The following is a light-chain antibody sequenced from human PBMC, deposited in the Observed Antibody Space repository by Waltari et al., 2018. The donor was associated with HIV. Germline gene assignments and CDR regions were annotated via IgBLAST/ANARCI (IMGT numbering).Light chain of an antibody. CDR1: SSNVESNT. CDR3: AVCDDSLFGAI. J-gene: IGLJ2*01. CDR2: SNN. Sequence: QSVLTQPPSASGTPGQRVTISCSGSSSNVESNTVTWLQQFPGTAPKLLIYSNNQRPPAVPVRFSGSKSGTSASLAISGLQSGDAADYYCAVCDDSLFGAIFGGGPKLTVL. V-gene: IGLV1-44*01.